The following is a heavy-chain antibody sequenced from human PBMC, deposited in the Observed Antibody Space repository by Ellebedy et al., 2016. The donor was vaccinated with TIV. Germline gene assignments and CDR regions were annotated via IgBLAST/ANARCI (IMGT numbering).Heavy chain of an antibody. V-gene: IGHV3-74*03. J-gene: IGHJ4*02. Sequence: GESLKISCAASGFSFTSYAMNWVRQAPGKGLVWVSRINTDGTTTTYADSVKGRFTISRDNAKNTLFLQMNSLRAEDTAVYYCARDQASRGVIIYWGQGTLVTVSS. CDR2: INTDGTTT. CDR1: GFSFTSYA. CDR3: ARDQASRGVIIY. D-gene: IGHD3-10*01.